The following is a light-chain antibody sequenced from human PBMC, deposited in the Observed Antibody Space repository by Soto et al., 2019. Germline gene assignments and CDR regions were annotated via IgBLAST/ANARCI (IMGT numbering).Light chain of an antibody. J-gene: IGKJ1*01. CDR3: QQYNDYSWT. CDR2: KAS. Sequence: DIKMTQSPSTRSGSKGDSVRINCLAHHSISAWLAWYQQKPGKAPRLLIYKASTLAIGVPSRFSGSGSGTEFTLTISSLQPDDVAIYYCQQYNDYSWTLGQGTKVDIK. CDR1: HSISAW. V-gene: IGKV1-5*03.